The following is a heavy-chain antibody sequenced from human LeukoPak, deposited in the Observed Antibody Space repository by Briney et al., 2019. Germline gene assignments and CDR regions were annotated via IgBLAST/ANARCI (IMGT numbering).Heavy chain of an antibody. D-gene: IGHD4-17*01. Sequence: PGGSLRLSCTASGFTFGDYAMSWFRQAPGKGLEWVGFIRSKAYGGTTEYAASVKGRFTISRDDSKSIAYLQMNSLKTEDTAVYYCAKNRGDYDPEYFQHWGQGTLVTVSS. CDR2: IRSKAYGGTT. CDR1: GFTFGDYA. CDR3: AKNRGDYDPEYFQH. V-gene: IGHV3-49*03. J-gene: IGHJ1*01.